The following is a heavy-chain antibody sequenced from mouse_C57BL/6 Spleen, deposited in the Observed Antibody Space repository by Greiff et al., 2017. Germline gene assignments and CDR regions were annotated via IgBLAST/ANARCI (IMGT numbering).Heavy chain of an antibody. CDR3: ARGGFSRYFDV. Sequence: EVQRVESGPGLVKPSQSLSLTCSVTGYSITSGYYWNWIRQFPGNKLEWVGYISYDGNNNYNPTLKNRISISRDTSKNQFFLKLNSVTTEDTATYYCARGGFSRYFDVWGTGTTVTVSS. V-gene: IGHV3-6*01. CDR2: ISYDGNN. CDR1: GYSITSGYY. J-gene: IGHJ1*03.